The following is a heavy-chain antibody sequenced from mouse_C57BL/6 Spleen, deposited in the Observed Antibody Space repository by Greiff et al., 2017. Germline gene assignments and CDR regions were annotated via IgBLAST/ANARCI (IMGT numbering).Heavy chain of an antibody. V-gene: IGHV1-53*01. CDR1: GYTFTSYW. D-gene: IGHD2-2*01. CDR3: ARSGTMVTSWFAY. Sequence: VQLLQPGTELVKPGASLKLSCKASGYTFTSYWMHWVKQRPGQGLEWIGSINPSNGGTKYNEKFKSKATLTVDKSSSTAYMQHSILASEDSAFYYCARSGTMVTSWFAYWGQGTLVTVSA. J-gene: IGHJ3*01. CDR2: INPSNGGT.